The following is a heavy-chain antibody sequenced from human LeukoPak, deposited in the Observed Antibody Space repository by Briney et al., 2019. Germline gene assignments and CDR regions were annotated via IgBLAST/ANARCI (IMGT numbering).Heavy chain of an antibody. Sequence: PSETLSLTCTVSGGSISSHYWSWIRQPPGKGLEWIGYIYYSGSTNYNPSLKSRVTISVDTSKNQFSLKLSSVTAADTAVYYCARGDGYNSDYWGQGTLVTVSS. CDR1: GGSISSHY. J-gene: IGHJ4*02. V-gene: IGHV4-59*11. CDR2: IYYSGST. D-gene: IGHD5-24*01. CDR3: ARGDGYNSDY.